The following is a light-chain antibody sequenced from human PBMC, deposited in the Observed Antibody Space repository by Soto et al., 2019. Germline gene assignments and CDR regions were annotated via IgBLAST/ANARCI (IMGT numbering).Light chain of an antibody. CDR2: GAS. J-gene: IGKJ3*01. Sequence: EIVLTQSPGTLSLSPGERATLSCRTSQTVCSTCLAWYQQKPGQAPRLLISGASNRATGIPDRFSGSGSGKDFTLTITRLEPEDFAVYYCQQYGGSPGFTFGPGTKVDIK. CDR1: QTVCSTC. V-gene: IGKV3-20*01. CDR3: QQYGGSPGFT.